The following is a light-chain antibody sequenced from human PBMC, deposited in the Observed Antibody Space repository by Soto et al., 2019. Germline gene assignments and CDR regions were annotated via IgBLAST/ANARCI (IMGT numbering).Light chain of an antibody. J-gene: IGKJ2*01. CDR1: QSVSSY. V-gene: IGKV3-11*01. CDR3: QQRSNWQYT. CDR2: DAS. Sequence: EMVLTQSPATLSLSPGDRATISCRSSQSVSSYLAWYQQKPGQAPRLLIYDASNRATGIPARFSGSGSGTDFTLTISSLEPEDFAVYYCQQRSNWQYTFGQGTKLEIK.